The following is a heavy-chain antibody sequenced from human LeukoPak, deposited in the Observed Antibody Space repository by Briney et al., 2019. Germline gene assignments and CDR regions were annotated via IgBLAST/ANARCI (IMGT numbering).Heavy chain of an antibody. CDR3: ARGKAFGYDSSGYHYYYYMDV. Sequence: ASVKVSCKASGGTFSSYAISWVRQAPGQGLEWMGGIVPIFGTANYAQKFQGRVTITTDESTSTAYMELGSLRSEDTAVYYCARGKAFGYDSSGYHYYYYMDVWGKGTTVTVSS. V-gene: IGHV1-69*05. CDR1: GGTFSSYA. J-gene: IGHJ6*03. CDR2: IVPIFGTA. D-gene: IGHD3-22*01.